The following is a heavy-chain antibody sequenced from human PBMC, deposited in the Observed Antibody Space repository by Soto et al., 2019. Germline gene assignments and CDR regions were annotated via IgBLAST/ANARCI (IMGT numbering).Heavy chain of an antibody. Sequence: QVTLKESGPVLVKPTETLTLTCTVSGFSFSNDRMGVSWIRQPPGKALEWLAHIFSNDEKSYSTSLKTRVTISKDTLRSQVVLTKTNIDPVDTATYYCARILDSDHHVMDVWGQWITVTVSS. CDR3: ARILDSDHHVMDV. CDR2: IFSNDEK. J-gene: IGHJ6*02. V-gene: IGHV2-26*01. D-gene: IGHD2-2*03. CDR1: GFSFSNDRMG.